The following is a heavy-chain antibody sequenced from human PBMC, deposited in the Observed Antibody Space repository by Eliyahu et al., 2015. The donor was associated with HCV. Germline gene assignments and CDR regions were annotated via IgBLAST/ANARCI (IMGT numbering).Heavy chain of an antibody. V-gene: IGHV3-21*01. CDR2: ISSSSSYI. Sequence: EVQLVESGGGLVKPGGSLRLSCAASGFTFSSYSMNWVRQAPGKGLEGVSSISSSSSYIYYADSVKGRFTISRDNAKNSLYLQMNSLRAEDTAVYYCARSNLHGMDVWGQGTTVTVSS. CDR3: ARSNLHGMDV. J-gene: IGHJ6*02. CDR1: GFTFSSYS. D-gene: IGHD1-14*01.